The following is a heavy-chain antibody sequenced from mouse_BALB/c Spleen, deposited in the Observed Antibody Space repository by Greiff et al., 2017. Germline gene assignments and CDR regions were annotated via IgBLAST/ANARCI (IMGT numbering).Heavy chain of an antibody. CDR3: ARGQRIITTVVAGDYFDY. D-gene: IGHD1-1*01. V-gene: IGHV5-6-5*01. Sequence: DVMLVESGGGLVKPGGSLKLSCAASGFTFSSYAMSWVRQTPEKRLEWVASISSGGSTYYPDSVKGRFTISRDNARNILYLQMSSLRSEDTAMYYCARGQRIITTVVAGDYFDYWGQGTTLTVSS. CDR1: GFTFSSYA. J-gene: IGHJ2*01. CDR2: ISSGGST.